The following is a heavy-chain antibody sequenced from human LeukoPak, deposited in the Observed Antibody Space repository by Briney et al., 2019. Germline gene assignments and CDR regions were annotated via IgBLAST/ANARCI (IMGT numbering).Heavy chain of an antibody. Sequence: GASVKVSCKASGYTFTSYGISWVRQAPGQGLEWMGWISAYNCNTNYAQKLQGRVSMTTDTSTSTAYMELRSLSSEDPAVYYCARVSYAYSDYFDYWGQGPLVPVSS. D-gene: IGHD3-16*01. CDR1: GYTFTSYG. V-gene: IGHV1-18*01. CDR2: ISAYNCNT. J-gene: IGHJ4*02. CDR3: ARVSYAYSDYFDY.